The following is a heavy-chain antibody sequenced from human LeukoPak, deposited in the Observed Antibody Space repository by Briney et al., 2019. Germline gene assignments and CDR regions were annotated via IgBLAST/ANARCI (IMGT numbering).Heavy chain of an antibody. CDR2: IYSSGST. V-gene: IGHV4-30-4*08. J-gene: IGHJ5*02. CDR1: GASISSGDYH. Sequence: PSETLSLICTVSGASISSGDYHWTWIRQPPGKGLEWIGYIYSSGSTYYDPSLKSRVSISVDTSKNHFSLQLTSVTAPDTAVYYCATRFSGRPFDPWGQGTLVTVSS. CDR3: ATRFSGRPFDP. D-gene: IGHD1-26*01.